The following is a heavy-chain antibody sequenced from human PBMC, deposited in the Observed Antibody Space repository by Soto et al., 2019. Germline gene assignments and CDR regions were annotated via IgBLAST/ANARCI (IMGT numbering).Heavy chain of an antibody. CDR2: ISAYNGNT. D-gene: IGHD6-13*01. CDR1: GYTFTSYG. CDR3: ASSFSLTRYSSSWRDAFAI. J-gene: IGHJ3*02. V-gene: IGHV1-18*01. Sequence: ASVKVSWKASGYTFTSYGICWVRQAPGQGLEWMGWISAYNGNTNYAQKLQGRVTMTTDTSTSTAYMELRSLRSDDTAVYYCASSFSLTRYSSSWRDAFAIRAQRTMDPGSS.